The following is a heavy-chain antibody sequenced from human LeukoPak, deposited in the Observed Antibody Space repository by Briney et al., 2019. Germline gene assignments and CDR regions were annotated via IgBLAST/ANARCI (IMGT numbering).Heavy chain of an antibody. CDR1: GGSFSGYY. CDR3: ASTGWDTHYYDRSGYYAY. V-gene: IGHV4-34*01. D-gene: IGHD3-22*01. CDR2: INHSGST. Sequence: SKTLSLTCAVYGGSFSGYYWSWIRQPPGKGLEWIGEINHSGSTNYNPSLKSRVTISVDTSKNQFSLKLSSVTAADTAVYYCASTGWDTHYYDRSGYYAYWGQGTLVTVSS. J-gene: IGHJ4*02.